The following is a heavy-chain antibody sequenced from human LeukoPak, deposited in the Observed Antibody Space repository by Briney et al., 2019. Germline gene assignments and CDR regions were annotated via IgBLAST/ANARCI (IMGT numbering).Heavy chain of an antibody. Sequence: SETXXLTCTVSGGSISSXYWSXIXQXXGXGXEWIGYIYYSGSTNYNPSLKSRVTISVDTSKNQFSLKLSSVTAADTAVYYCAREIKWGAVALWGQGTLVIVAS. V-gene: IGHV4-59*01. CDR3: AREIKWGAVAL. D-gene: IGHD6-19*01. CDR1: GGSISSXY. J-gene: IGHJ4*02. CDR2: IYYSGST.